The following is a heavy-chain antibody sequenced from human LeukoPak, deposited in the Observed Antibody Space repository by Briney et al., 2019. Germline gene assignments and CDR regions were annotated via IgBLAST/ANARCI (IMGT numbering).Heavy chain of an antibody. V-gene: IGHV4-59*01. CDR2: IYYSGST. D-gene: IGHD3-10*01. Sequence: SETLSLTCTVSGGSISSYYWSWIRQPPGKGLEWIGYIYYSGSTNYNPSLKSRVTISVDTSKNQFSLKLSSVTAADTAVYYCARVTMVRGVTSYYYYGMGVWGQGTTVTVSS. J-gene: IGHJ6*02. CDR1: GGSISSYY. CDR3: ARVTMVRGVTSYYYYGMGV.